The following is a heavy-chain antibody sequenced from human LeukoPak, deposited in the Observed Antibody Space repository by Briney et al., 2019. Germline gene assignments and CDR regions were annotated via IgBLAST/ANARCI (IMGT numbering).Heavy chain of an antibody. D-gene: IGHD6-19*01. V-gene: IGHV3-7*01. CDR1: GFTFSSYW. CDR2: IKQDGSEK. Sequence: AGGSLRLSCAASGFTFSSYWMSWVRQAPGKGLEWVANIKQDGSEKYYVDSVKGRFTISRDNAKNSLYLQMNSLRAEATAVYYCARSPYTSGWYDVGYWGQGTLVTVSS. J-gene: IGHJ4*02. CDR3: ARSPYTSGWYDVGY.